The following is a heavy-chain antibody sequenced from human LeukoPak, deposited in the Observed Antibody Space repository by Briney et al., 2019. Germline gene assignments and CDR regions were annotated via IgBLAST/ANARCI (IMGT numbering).Heavy chain of an antibody. CDR3: ARGGLGYCSGGSCYTY. J-gene: IGHJ4*02. D-gene: IGHD2-15*01. CDR1: GYTFTSYA. CDR2: INNNTGNP. V-gene: IGHV7-4-1*02. Sequence: GASVKVSCKASGYTFTSYAMNWVRQAPGQGLEWMGWINNNTGNPTYAQGFTGRFVFSLDTSVSTAYLQISSLKAEDTAVYYCARGGLGYCSGGSCYTYWGQGTLVTVSS.